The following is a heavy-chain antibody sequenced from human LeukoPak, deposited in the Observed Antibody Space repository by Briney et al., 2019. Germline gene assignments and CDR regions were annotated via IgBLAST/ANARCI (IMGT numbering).Heavy chain of an antibody. CDR2: IYKDGRT. CDR1: GFIVSSNY. D-gene: IGHD5-24*01. CDR3: ARGRGMATIGSNYFDY. Sequence: GGSLRLSCAASGFIVSSNYMTWVRQAPGKGLEWVSVIYKDGRTFYADSVKGRFTISRDNSKNTLYLQMNSLRAEDTAVYYCARGRGMATIGSNYFDYWGQGTLVTVSS. V-gene: IGHV3-53*01. J-gene: IGHJ4*02.